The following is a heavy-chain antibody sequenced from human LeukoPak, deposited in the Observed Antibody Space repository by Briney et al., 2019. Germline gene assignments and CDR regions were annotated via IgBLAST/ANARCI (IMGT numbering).Heavy chain of an antibody. CDR1: GYIFSAYY. D-gene: IGHD4-11*01. CDR3: ARAYTYSGLLNYNWFDP. Sequence: ASVKVSCKASGYIFSAYYIHWVRQAPGQGHEWMGIINPSGGTSTYAQKFQGRVTMTRATSTSTVYMELSSLRSEDTAVYYCARAYTYSGLLNYNWFDPWGQGTLVTVSS. CDR2: INPSGGTS. V-gene: IGHV1-46*01. J-gene: IGHJ5*02.